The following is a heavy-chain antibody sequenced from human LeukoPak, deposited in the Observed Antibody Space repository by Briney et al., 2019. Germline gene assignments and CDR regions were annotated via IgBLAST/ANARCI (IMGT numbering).Heavy chain of an antibody. Sequence: SETLSLTCAVYGGSFSGYYWSWIRQPAGKGLEWIGRVYTSGSTNYNPSLKSRVTVSVDTSKNQFSLKLNSVTAADTAVYYCARLWGLLDYWGQGTLVTVSS. J-gene: IGHJ4*02. V-gene: IGHV4-59*10. CDR2: VYTSGST. CDR1: GGSFSGYY. D-gene: IGHD3-10*01. CDR3: ARLWGLLDY.